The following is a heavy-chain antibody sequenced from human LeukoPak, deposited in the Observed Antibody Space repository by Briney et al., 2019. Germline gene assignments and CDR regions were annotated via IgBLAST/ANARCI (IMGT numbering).Heavy chain of an antibody. Sequence: GGSLRLSCAASGFTFSSYGMHWVRQATGKGLEWVAVISYDGSNKYYADSVKGRFTISRDNSKNTLYLQMNSLRAEDTAVYYCAKAGDSSGPYHLGDYWGQGTLVTVSS. V-gene: IGHV3-30*18. CDR3: AKAGDSSGPYHLGDY. D-gene: IGHD3-22*01. CDR1: GFTFSSYG. CDR2: ISYDGSNK. J-gene: IGHJ4*02.